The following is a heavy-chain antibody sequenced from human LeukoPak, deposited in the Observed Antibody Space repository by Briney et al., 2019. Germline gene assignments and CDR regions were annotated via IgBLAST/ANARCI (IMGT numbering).Heavy chain of an antibody. CDR2: INHSGST. D-gene: IGHD3-22*01. Sequence: SETLSLPCAVYGGSFSGYYWSWIRQPPGKGLEWIGEINHSGSTNYNPSLKSRVTISVDTSKNQFSLKLSSVTAADTAVYYCARQTYYYDSSGYPVDYWGQGTLVTVSS. J-gene: IGHJ4*02. V-gene: IGHV4-34*01. CDR3: ARQTYYYDSSGYPVDY. CDR1: GGSFSGYY.